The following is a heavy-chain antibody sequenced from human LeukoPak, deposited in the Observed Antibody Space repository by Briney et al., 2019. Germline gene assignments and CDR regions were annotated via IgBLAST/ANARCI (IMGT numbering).Heavy chain of an antibody. Sequence: SQTLSLTCTVSGGSISSGGYYWSWIRQPPGKGLEWIGYIYHSGSTYYNPSLKSRVTISVDRSKNQFSLKLSSVTAADTAVYYCAREKYRGGPPTAFDIWGQGTMVTVSS. J-gene: IGHJ3*02. CDR2: IYHSGST. CDR1: GGSISSGGYY. D-gene: IGHD6-6*01. CDR3: AREKYRGGPPTAFDI. V-gene: IGHV4-30-2*01.